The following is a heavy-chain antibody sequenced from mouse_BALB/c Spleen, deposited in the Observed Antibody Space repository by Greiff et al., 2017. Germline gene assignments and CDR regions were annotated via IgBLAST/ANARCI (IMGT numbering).Heavy chain of an antibody. CDR3: ARGGHYGNYDPNQAWFAY. CDR1: GFTFSSFG. Sequence: EVQRVESGGGLVQPGGSRKLSCAASGFTFSSFGMHWVRQAPAKGLEWVAYISSGSSTIYYADTVKGRFTISRDNPKNTLFLQMTSLRSEDTAMYYCARGGHYGNYDPNQAWFAYWGQGTLVTVSA. D-gene: IGHD2-1*01. CDR2: ISSGSSTI. V-gene: IGHV5-17*02. J-gene: IGHJ3*01.